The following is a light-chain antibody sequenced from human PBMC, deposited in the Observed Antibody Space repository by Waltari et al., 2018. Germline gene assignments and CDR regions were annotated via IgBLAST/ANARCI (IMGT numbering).Light chain of an antibody. J-gene: IGKJ2*01. Sequence: DIQMTQSPSSLSASVGDSVTITCRASQNIGYYLNWYQQTPGKAPKLLIFEASNLQSGVPSRFSGSGFGRGFTLTITSLQREDFATYHCQQSSSAPRTFGQGTKVEL. CDR3: QQSSSAPRT. CDR2: EAS. V-gene: IGKV1-39*01. CDR1: QNIGYY.